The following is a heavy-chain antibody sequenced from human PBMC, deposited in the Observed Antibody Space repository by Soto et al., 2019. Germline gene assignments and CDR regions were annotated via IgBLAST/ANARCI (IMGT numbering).Heavy chain of an antibody. V-gene: IGHV1-3*01. J-gene: IGHJ5*02. CDR1: GYTFTSYA. D-gene: IGHD5-18*01. CDR3: ARHNVDTAMFNWFDP. Sequence: QVQLVQSGAEVKKPGASVKVSCKASGYTFTSYAMHWVRQAPGQRLEWMGWINAGNGNTKYSQKFQGRVTITRDTSASTAYMELGSLRSEGTAVYYCARHNVDTAMFNWFDPWGQGTLVTVSS. CDR2: INAGNGNT.